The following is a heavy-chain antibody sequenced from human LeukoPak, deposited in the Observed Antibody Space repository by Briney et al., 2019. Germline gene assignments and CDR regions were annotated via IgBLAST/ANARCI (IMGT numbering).Heavy chain of an antibody. CDR3: ASSGVQRYCSGGSCHYYYYGMDV. D-gene: IGHD2-15*01. CDR1: GGSFSGYY. V-gene: IGHV4-34*01. J-gene: IGHJ6*02. CDR2: INHSGST. Sequence: PSETLSLTCAVYGGSFSGYYWSWIRQPPGKGLEWIGEINHSGSTNYNPSLKSRVTISVDTSKNQFSLKLSSVTAADTAVYYCASSGVQRYCSGGSCHYYYYGMDVWGQGTTVTVSS.